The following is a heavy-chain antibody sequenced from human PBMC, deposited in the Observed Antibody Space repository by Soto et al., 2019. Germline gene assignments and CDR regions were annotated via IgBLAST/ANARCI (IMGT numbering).Heavy chain of an antibody. J-gene: IGHJ4*02. CDR3: AKDGAPRYCTRSSCHPAGAY. D-gene: IGHD2-15*01. Sequence: QVQLVESGGGVVQPGRSLRLSCAGSGFTFSNYGLHWVRQAPGKGPEWVAAISYDGSNEYYADSVKGRFTISRDKSKNMLYLQMDSLRREDTAVYYCAKDGAPRYCTRSSCHPAGAYWGQGTLVTVSS. CDR1: GFTFSNYG. V-gene: IGHV3-30*18. CDR2: ISYDGSNE.